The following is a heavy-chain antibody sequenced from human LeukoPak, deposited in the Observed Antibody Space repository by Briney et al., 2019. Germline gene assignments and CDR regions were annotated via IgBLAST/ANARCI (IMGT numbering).Heavy chain of an antibody. J-gene: IGHJ4*02. CDR3: ARDLSGNSYFDY. V-gene: IGHV3-30-3*01. D-gene: IGHD4-23*01. CDR1: GFTFSSYP. CDR2: ISYDGSNR. Sequence: GRSLRLSCAASGFTFSSYPMHWVRQAPGKGLEWVAVISYDGSNRYYIDSVKGRFTISRDNSKNTLYLQMNSLRAEDTAVYYRARDLSGNSYFDYWGQGTLVTVSS.